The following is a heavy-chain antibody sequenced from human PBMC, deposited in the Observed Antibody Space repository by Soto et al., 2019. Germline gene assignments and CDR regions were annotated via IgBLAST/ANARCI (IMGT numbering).Heavy chain of an antibody. V-gene: IGHV1-2*02. CDR1: GYTFSGYY. CDR2: IGPKRGDT. J-gene: IGHJ4*02. D-gene: IGHD1-7*01. Sequence: QVRLVQSGAEVKESGASVKVSCKASGYTFSGYYIHWVRQAPGQAPEWVGEIGPKRGDTRYAQKFQGRVTMTKDTSITTVYMELRNLSPDDTAVYFCGRGRSGELVIFYWGQGSLVTV. CDR3: GRGRSGELVIFY.